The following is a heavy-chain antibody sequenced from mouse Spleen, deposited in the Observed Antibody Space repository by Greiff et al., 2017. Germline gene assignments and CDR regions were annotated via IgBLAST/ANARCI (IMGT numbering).Heavy chain of an antibody. V-gene: IGHV1-7*01. Sequence: VQLVESGAELAKPGASVKMSCKASGYTFTSYWMHWVKQRPGQGLEWIGYINPSTGYTEYNQKFKDKATLTADKSSSTAYMQLSSLTSEDSAVYYCERPRSPLLRLQMDYWGQGTSVTVSS. CDR1: GYTFTSYW. D-gene: IGHD1-2*01. CDR2: INPSTGYT. CDR3: ERPRSPLLRLQMDY. J-gene: IGHJ4*01.